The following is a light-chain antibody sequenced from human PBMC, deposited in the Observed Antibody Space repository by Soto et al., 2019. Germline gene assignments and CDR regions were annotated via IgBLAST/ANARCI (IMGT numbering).Light chain of an antibody. V-gene: IGKV1-5*03. CDR3: QHYNSYSEA. J-gene: IGKJ1*01. Sequence: DIQMTQSPSTLSGSVGDRVTITCRASQTISSWLDWYQQKPGKAPKILIYKASTLKSGVPSRFSGSGSGTEFPLTISSLQPDDFATYYCQHYNSYSEAFGQGTKVDI. CDR1: QTISSW. CDR2: KAS.